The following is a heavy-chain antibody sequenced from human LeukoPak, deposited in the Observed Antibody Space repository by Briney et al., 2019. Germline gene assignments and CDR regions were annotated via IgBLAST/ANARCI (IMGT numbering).Heavy chain of an antibody. Sequence: KPSETLSLTCTVSGYSISSGYYWGWIRQPPGKGLEWIGSIYHSGSTYYNPSLKSRVTISVDTSKNHFSLKPSSVTAADTAVYYCARDPRYYYDSSGIPGWFDPWGQGTLVTVSS. J-gene: IGHJ5*02. CDR1: GYSISSGYY. D-gene: IGHD3-22*01. CDR3: ARDPRYYYDSSGIPGWFDP. CDR2: IYHSGST. V-gene: IGHV4-38-2*02.